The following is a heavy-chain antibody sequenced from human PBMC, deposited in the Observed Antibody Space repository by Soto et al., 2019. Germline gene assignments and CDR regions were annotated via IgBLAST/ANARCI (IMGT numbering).Heavy chain of an antibody. D-gene: IGHD3-22*01. V-gene: IGHV3-21*01. CDR3: AREGDYYDSSGYYYY. Sequence: EVQLVESGGGLVKPGGSLRLSCAASGFTFSSYSMNWVRQAPGKGLEWVSSISSSSSHIYYADSVKGRFTISRDNAKNSLYLQMNSLRAEDTAVYYCAREGDYYDSSGYYYYWGQGTLVTVSS. CDR2: ISSSSSHI. J-gene: IGHJ4*02. CDR1: GFTFSSYS.